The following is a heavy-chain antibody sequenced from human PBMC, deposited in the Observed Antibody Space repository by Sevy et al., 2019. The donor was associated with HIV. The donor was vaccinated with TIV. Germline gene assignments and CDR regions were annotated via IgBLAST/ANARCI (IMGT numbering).Heavy chain of an antibody. CDR1: GGSINGRSYY. CDR2: IYHTGST. D-gene: IGHD5-18*01. J-gene: IGHJ4*02. Sequence: SETLSLTCSVSGGSINGRSYYWGWIRQPPGKGLEWIGNIYHTGSTYYNPSLKSRVTVSVDTSKKQFSLTLTSVTAADTAVYYRHLSLGYSYCLDYWSQGTLVTVSS. V-gene: IGHV4-39*01. CDR3: HLSLGYSYCLDY.